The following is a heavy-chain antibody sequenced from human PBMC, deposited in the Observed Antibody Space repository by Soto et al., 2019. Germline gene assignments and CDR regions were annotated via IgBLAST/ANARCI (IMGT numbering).Heavy chain of an antibody. CDR1: GGSISRGGSS. J-gene: IGHJ5*02. V-gene: IGHV4-30-2*01. CDR2: IYHSGST. Sequence: SSTQSLTCAVSGGSISRGGSSWSWIRQTPGKGLEWIGYIYHSGSTYYNPSLKSRVTISVDRSKNQFSLKLSSVTAADTAVYYCARVPGPWGQGTLVTVSS. D-gene: IGHD3-10*01. CDR3: ARVPGP.